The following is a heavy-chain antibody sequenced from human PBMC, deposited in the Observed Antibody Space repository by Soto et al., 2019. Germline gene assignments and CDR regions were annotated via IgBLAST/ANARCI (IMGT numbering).Heavy chain of an antibody. V-gene: IGHV4-31*03. D-gene: IGHD5-18*01. CDR3: ARDRSGYGIDY. CDR1: GGSISGTFY. CDR2: IHNSGNN. J-gene: IGHJ4*02. Sequence: SETLSLTCTVSGGSISGTFYWHWIRQHPGKGLEWIGYIHNSGNNYYNPSLKSRVTMSVDTSKNQFSLNLNSVTAADTAVYYCARDRSGYGIDYWGQGTPVTVSS.